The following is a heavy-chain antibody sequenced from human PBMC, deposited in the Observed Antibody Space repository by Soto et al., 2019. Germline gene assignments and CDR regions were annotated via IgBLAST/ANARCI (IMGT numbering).Heavy chain of an antibody. V-gene: IGHV1-8*01. Sequence: ASMRGSRVAYGDSFRPYNIHGVRRAPGQGLEWMGWMSPHNGNTGFAQKFRDRVTIARNTSISTAYMELSGLRSEDTAVYYCARRKERSGPHYFVYWGQGTRVTV. CDR3: ARRKERSGPHYFVY. D-gene: IGHD6-25*01. CDR1: GDSFRPYN. CDR2: MSPHNGNT. J-gene: IGHJ4*01.